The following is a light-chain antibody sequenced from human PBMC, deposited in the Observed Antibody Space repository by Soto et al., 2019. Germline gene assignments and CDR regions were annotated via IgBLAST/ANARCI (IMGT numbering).Light chain of an antibody. CDR2: EVN. CDR1: SSDIGAYDY. CDR3: FSFTPTRTHV. Sequence: QSALTQPASLSGSPGQSITISCTGTSSDIGAYDYVSWFQQHPGKAPKLMISEVNNRPSGVSNRFSGSKSGNTAYLTISGLQVEDEAEYFCFSFTPTRTHVFGTGTKANGL. J-gene: IGLJ1*01. V-gene: IGLV2-14*01.